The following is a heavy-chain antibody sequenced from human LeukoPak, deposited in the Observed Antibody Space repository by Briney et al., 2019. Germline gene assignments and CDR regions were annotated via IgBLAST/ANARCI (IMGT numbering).Heavy chain of an antibody. Sequence: TGGSLRLSCVASRFTFSDYYISWIRQAPGKGLEWIAYISSSGSTTNYADSARGRFSISRDNAKNLLYLQMNRLRAEDTAVYYCASGGPEPTYDFDYWGQGTLVTVSS. CDR3: ASGGPEPTYDFDY. V-gene: IGHV3-11*04. CDR2: ISSSGSTT. D-gene: IGHD1-14*01. CDR1: RFTFSDYY. J-gene: IGHJ4*02.